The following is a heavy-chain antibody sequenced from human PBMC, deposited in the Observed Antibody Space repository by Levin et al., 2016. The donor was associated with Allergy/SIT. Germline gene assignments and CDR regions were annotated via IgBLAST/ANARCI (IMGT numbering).Heavy chain of an antibody. CDR1: GGSISSGGYY. Sequence: SETLSLTCTVSGGSISSGGYYWSWIRQHPGKGLEWIGYIYYSGSTYYNPSLKSRVTISVDTSKNQFSLKLSSVTAADTAVYYCASLGELDYYYGMDVWGQGTTVTVSS. D-gene: IGHD3-10*01. CDR2: IYYSGST. V-gene: IGHV4-31*03. CDR3: ASLGELDYYYGMDV. J-gene: IGHJ6*02.